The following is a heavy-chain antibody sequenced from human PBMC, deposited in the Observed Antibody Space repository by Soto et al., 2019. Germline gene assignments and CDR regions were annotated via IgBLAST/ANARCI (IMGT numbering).Heavy chain of an antibody. CDR1: YTFTSYD. J-gene: IGHJ4*02. V-gene: IGHV1-8*01. Sequence: YTFTSYDIHCVPQAPGQGLEWIGRMNPNSGNTGYAQKFQARVTKTSNTAISTAYMELSSLRSEDTAVYYCARVSAGVAVPDSWGQGTLVTVSS. D-gene: IGHD6-19*01. CDR3: ARVSAGVAVPDS. CDR2: MNPNSGNT.